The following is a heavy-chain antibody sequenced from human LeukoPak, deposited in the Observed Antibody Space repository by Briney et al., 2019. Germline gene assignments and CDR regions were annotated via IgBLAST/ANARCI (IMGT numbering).Heavy chain of an antibody. J-gene: IGHJ5*02. D-gene: IGHD5-12*01. Sequence: SETLSLTCTVSGGSISSGGYYWSWIRQHPGKGLEWIGYIYYSGSTYYNPSLQSRVTTSLDMSKNQFSLRLSSVTAADTAVYYCARVIGQQYDEYSGYTNWFDPWGQGTLVTVSS. CDR1: GGSISSGGYY. CDR3: ARVIGQQYDEYSGYTNWFDP. V-gene: IGHV4-31*03. CDR2: IYYSGST.